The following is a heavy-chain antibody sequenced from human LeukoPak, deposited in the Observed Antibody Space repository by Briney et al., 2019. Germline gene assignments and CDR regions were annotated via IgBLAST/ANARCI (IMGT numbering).Heavy chain of an antibody. CDR3: ARGPGISGDHIYPDY. J-gene: IGHJ4*02. D-gene: IGHD2-21*01. CDR1: GYSISSGKY. Sequence: SETLSLTCSVSGYSISSGKYWAGIRQTPGKGLEWIGSIYESGSTYYTPSLKSRVTMSVDSSKNQFSLSLTSVTAADTAVYFCARGPGISGDHIYPDYWGQGIQVTVSS. V-gene: IGHV4-38-2*02. CDR2: IYESGST.